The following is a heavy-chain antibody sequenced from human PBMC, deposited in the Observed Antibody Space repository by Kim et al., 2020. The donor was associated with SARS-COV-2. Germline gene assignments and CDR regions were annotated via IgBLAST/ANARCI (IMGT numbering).Heavy chain of an antibody. V-gene: IGHV7-4-1*02. J-gene: IGHJ4*02. CDR3: ARDGPPPQYYYDSSGIGLFDY. D-gene: IGHD3-22*01. CDR2: INTNTGNP. CDR1: GYTFTSYA. Sequence: ASVKVSCKASGYTFTSYAMNWVRQAPGQGLEWMGWINTNTGNPTYAQGFTGRFVFSLDTSVSTAYLQISSLKAEDTAVYYCARDGPPPQYYYDSSGIGLFDYWGQGTLVTVSS.